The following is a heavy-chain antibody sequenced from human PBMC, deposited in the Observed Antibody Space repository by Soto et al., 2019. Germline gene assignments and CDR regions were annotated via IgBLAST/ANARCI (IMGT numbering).Heavy chain of an antibody. D-gene: IGHD2-8*01. J-gene: IGHJ3*02. V-gene: IGHV2-5*02. CDR1: GFSLSTSGVG. CDR2: IYWDDDK. Sequence: QITLKESGLTLVKPTQTLTLTCTFSGFSLSTSGVGVGWIRQPPGKALEWLALIYWDDDKRYSPSLKSRLTITKDTSKNQVVLTMTNMDPVDTATYYCAHSLLVVRSDAFDIWGQGTMVTVSS. CDR3: AHSLLVVRSDAFDI.